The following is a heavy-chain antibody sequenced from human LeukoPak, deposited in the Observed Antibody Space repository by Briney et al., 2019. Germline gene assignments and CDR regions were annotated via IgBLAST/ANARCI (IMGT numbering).Heavy chain of an antibody. J-gene: IGHJ4*02. CDR3: ARDGYYGSGSYSVYYFDY. D-gene: IGHD3-10*01. CDR1: GGSVSSGSYY. V-gene: IGHV4-61*01. CDR2: IYYSGST. Sequence: PSETLSLTCTVSGGSVSSGSYYWSWIRQPPGKGLEWIGYIYYSGSTNYNPSLKSRVTISVDTSKNQFSLKLSSVTAADTAVCYCARDGYYGSGSYSVYYFDYWGQGTLVTVSS.